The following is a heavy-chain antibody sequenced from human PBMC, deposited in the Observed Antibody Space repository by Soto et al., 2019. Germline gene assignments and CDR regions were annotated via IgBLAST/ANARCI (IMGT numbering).Heavy chain of an antibody. CDR1: GYTFSTYG. J-gene: IGHJ4*02. CDR3: ARVVPLYDRTSPLDY. Sequence: ASVKVSCKASGYTFSTYGIHWVRQAPGQRLEWMGWFNTGNGDTEYSQKFQGRVTLTGDTSASTASMELSGLRSADTAVYYCARVVPLYDRTSPLDYWGQGTLVTVS. CDR2: FNTGNGDT. D-gene: IGHD3-22*01. V-gene: IGHV1-3*04.